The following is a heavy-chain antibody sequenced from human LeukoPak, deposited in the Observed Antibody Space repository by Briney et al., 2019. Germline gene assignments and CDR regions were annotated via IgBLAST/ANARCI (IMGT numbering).Heavy chain of an antibody. D-gene: IGHD3-22*01. CDR1: GFTVSSNY. V-gene: IGHV3-53*01. J-gene: IGHJ3*02. CDR3: ARVGYYDSSGYYVPTDAFDI. CDR2: IYSGGST. Sequence: GGSLRLSCAASGFTVSSNYMSWVRQAPGKGLEWVSVIYSGGSTYYADSVKGRFTISRDNSKNTLYLQMNSLRAEDTAVYYCARVGYYDSSGYYVPTDAFDIWGQGIMVTVSS.